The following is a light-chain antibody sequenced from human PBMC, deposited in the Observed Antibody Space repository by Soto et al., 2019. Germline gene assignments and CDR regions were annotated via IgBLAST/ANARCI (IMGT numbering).Light chain of an antibody. CDR1: HRVSTY. Sequence: EIVMTQSPATLSVSPGASATLSCRASHRVSTYLAWYQQKPGQAPRLLIYDVSTRATGIPDRFSGSGSGTEFTLTISSLHFEDIAVYYCQQYNNWPLTFGGGTKVDIK. CDR2: DVS. V-gene: IGKV3-15*01. CDR3: QQYNNWPLT. J-gene: IGKJ4*01.